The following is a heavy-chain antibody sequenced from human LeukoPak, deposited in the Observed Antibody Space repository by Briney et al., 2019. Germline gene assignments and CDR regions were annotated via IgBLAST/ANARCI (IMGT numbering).Heavy chain of an antibody. CDR1: GFTFSSYS. CDR2: ISSRSSYI. Sequence: PGGSLRLSCAASGFTFSSYSINWVRQAPGKGLEWVSSISSRSSYIHYADSVKGRFTISRDNANNSLYLQMNSLRAEDTAVYYCARDLPLHAFDYWGQGTLVTVSS. D-gene: IGHD5/OR15-5a*01. J-gene: IGHJ4*02. CDR3: ARDLPLHAFDY. V-gene: IGHV3-21*01.